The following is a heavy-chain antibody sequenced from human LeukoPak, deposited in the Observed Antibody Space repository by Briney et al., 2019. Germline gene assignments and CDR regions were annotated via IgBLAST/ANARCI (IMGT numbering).Heavy chain of an antibody. CDR3: ARDKGYTTYDY. V-gene: IGHV3-7*01. Sequence: GGSLRLSCAASGFTFSSNWMSWVRQAPGKGLERVATINQYGTEKYYVDSVRGRFTISRDNAKNSLYLRMNSLRAEDTAVYYCARDKGYTTYDYWGQGTLVTVSS. CDR1: GFTFSSNW. J-gene: IGHJ4*02. D-gene: IGHD5-24*01. CDR2: INQYGTEK.